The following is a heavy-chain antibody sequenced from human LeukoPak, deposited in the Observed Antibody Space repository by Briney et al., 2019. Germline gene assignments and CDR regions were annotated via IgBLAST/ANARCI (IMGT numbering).Heavy chain of an antibody. CDR3: AKEFGGVY. Sequence: GGSLRLSCATSGFTFSIYGMHWVRQAPGKGLEWLAVIAYDGSYEYYADSVKGRFSISRDDSKKTVYLQMNSLRAEDTAVYYCAKEFGGVYWGQGTLVTVSS. CDR1: GFTFSIYG. V-gene: IGHV3-30*18. D-gene: IGHD3-16*01. CDR2: IAYDGSYE. J-gene: IGHJ4*02.